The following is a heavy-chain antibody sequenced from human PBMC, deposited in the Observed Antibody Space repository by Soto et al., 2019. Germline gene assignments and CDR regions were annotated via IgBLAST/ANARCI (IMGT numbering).Heavy chain of an antibody. J-gene: IGHJ5*02. Sequence: QLQLQGSGPGLVRPSETLSLTCTVSGSSSSDSFYWAWIRQPPGKGLEWIGSMYYSGRTYYNPSLKSRVTISLDKAKNQLSLKLSSVTAADTAFFYCARHPLEFWNWFDAWGQGRLVTVSS. D-gene: IGHD1-1*01. V-gene: IGHV4-39*01. CDR1: GSSSSDSFY. CDR2: MYYSGRT. CDR3: ARHPLEFWNWFDA.